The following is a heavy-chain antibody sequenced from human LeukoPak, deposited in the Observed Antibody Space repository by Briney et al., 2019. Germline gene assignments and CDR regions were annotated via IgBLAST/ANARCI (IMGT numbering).Heavy chain of an antibody. D-gene: IGHD6-19*01. CDR1: GFTFSSYS. J-gene: IGHJ3*02. CDR3: ARSWAVIGHAIDI. Sequence: PGGSLRLSCAASGFTFSSYSMNWVRQAPGKGLEWVSSISSSSSYIYYADSVKGRFTISRGNSKNTLYLQMNSLRAEDTAVYYCARSWAVIGHAIDIWGQGTMVTVSS. V-gene: IGHV3-21*01. CDR2: ISSSSSYI.